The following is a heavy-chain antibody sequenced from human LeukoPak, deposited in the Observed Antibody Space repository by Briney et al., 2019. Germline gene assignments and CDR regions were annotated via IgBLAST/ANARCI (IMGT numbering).Heavy chain of an antibody. V-gene: IGHV4-61*02. CDR3: ARDGYDILTGPIIYYYYYMDV. Sequence: PSETLSLTCTVSGGSISSGSYYWSWIRQPAGKGPEWIGRIYTSGSTNYNPSLKSRVTISVDTSKNQFSLKLSSVTAADTAVYYCARDGYDILTGPIIYYYYYMDVWGKGTTVTVSS. CDR1: GGSISSGSYY. D-gene: IGHD3-9*01. J-gene: IGHJ6*03. CDR2: IYTSGST.